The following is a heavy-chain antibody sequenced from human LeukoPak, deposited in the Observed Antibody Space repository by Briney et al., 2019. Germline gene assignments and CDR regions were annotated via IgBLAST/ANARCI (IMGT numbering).Heavy chain of an antibody. CDR2: ISAYNGNT. J-gene: IGHJ4*02. Sequence: ASVKLPCKASGYTFTSYGISWVRQAPGQGLEWMGWISAYNGNTNYAQKLQGRVTMTTDTSTSTAYIELRSLRSDDTAVYYCAREKYSSSWYALDYWGQGTLVTVS. CDR1: GYTFTSYG. CDR3: AREKYSSSWYALDY. D-gene: IGHD6-13*01. V-gene: IGHV1-18*01.